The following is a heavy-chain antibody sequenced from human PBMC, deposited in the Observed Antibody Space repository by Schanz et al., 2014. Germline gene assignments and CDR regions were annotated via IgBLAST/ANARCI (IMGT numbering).Heavy chain of an antibody. V-gene: IGHV1-3*04. Sequence: VQLEQSGAEVKNPGASVKVSCKTSGYTFTDYPINWVRQAPGRRLEWMGWINTASGNTRYSEAFQGRVTMTRDTSASTAYMEVRSLTSEDTAVYYCATGPSGSLDYWGQGTLVTVSS. D-gene: IGHD3-10*01. CDR1: GYTFTDYP. CDR2: INTASGNT. J-gene: IGHJ4*02. CDR3: ATGPSGSLDY.